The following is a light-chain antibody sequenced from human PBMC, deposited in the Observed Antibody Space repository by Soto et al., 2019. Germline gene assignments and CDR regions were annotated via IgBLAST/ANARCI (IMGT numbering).Light chain of an antibody. J-gene: IGKJ5*01. CDR3: QQYGSSPS. CDR2: GAS. Sequence: EIVLTQSPGTLSWSPGERATLSFMASQSVSSSYLAWYQQKPGQAPRLLIYGASSRATGIPDRFSGSGSGTDFTLTISRLEPEDFAVYYCQQYGSSPSFGQGTRLEIK. CDR1: QSVSSSY. V-gene: IGKV3-20*01.